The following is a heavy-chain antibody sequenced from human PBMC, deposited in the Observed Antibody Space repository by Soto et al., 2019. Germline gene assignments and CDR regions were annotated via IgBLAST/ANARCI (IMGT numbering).Heavy chain of an antibody. V-gene: IGHV3-11*01. J-gene: IGHJ5*02. D-gene: IGHD3-16*01. Sequence: QVQLVASGGGLVQPGGSLRLSCAASGFTFSDYYMSWLRQPPGKGLEWVSYISKSGSIIHFADSVKGRFAISRDNAKKTLYLQMSSLRAEDTALYYCARDLSPYSDYYDESTSETWFDPWGQGTLVTVSS. CDR2: ISKSGSII. CDR1: GFTFSDYY. CDR3: ARDLSPYSDYYDESTSETWFDP.